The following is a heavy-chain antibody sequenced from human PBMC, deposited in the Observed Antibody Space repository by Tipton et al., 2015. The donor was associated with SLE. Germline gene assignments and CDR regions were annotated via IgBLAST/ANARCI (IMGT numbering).Heavy chain of an antibody. Sequence: SLRLSCAASGFTFNNYDMHWVRQAPGKGLEWVAVISYDGSNKYYADSVKGRFTISRDNSKNTLYLQMNSLRAEDTAVYYCASYLFYGSGSLFYWGQGTLVTVSS. CDR2: ISYDGSNK. V-gene: IGHV3-30*03. CDR3: ASYLFYGSGSLFY. J-gene: IGHJ4*02. D-gene: IGHD3-10*01. CDR1: GFTFNNYD.